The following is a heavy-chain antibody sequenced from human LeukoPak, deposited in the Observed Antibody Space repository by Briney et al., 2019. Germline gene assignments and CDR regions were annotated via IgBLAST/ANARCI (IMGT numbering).Heavy chain of an antibody. J-gene: IGHJ6*03. V-gene: IGHV4-34*01. CDR1: GGAFSGYY. CDR3: ARADIVVVVAAKGGYYYMDV. CDR2: INHSGST. D-gene: IGHD2-15*01. Sequence: SETLSLTCAVYGGAFSGYYWSWLRQPPGKGLEWIGEINHSGSTNYNPSLKSRVTISVDTSKNQFSLKLSSVTAADTAVYYCARADIVVVVAAKGGYYYMDVWGKGTTVTVSS.